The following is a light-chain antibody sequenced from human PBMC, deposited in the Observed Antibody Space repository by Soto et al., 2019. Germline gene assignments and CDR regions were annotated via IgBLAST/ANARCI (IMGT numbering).Light chain of an antibody. Sequence: EIVLTQSPGTLSLSPGERATLSRRASQSVSSSYLAWYQQKPGQAPRLLNYGASSRATGIPDRFSGSGSGTDFTLTISRLEPEDFAVYSANTYIYTLYIFGDLTILEIK. J-gene: IGKJ2*01. CDR3: NTYIYTLYI. CDR1: QSVSSSY. V-gene: IGKV3-20*01. CDR2: GAS.